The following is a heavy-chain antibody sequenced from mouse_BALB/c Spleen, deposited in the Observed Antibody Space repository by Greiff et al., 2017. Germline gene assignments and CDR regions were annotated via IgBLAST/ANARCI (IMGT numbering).Heavy chain of an antibody. V-gene: IGHV1-69*01. CDR1: GYTFTDYW. D-gene: IGHD1-1*01. Sequence: VQLQQPGAELVMPGASVKMSCKASGYTFTDYWMHWVKQRPGQGLEWIGAIDTSDSYTSYNQKFKGKATLTVDESSSTAYMQLSSLTSEDSAVYYCATGTTVVPFDYWGQGTTLTVSS. CDR2: IDTSDSYT. CDR3: ATGTTVVPFDY. J-gene: IGHJ2*01.